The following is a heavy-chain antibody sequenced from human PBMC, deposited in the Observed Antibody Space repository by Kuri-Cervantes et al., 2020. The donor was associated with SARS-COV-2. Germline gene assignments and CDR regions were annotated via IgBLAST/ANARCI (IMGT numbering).Heavy chain of an antibody. CDR3: ARPSGVGIDY. Sequence: SETLSLTCTVSGGSISSSSYYWGWIRQPPGKGLEWIGSIYYSGSNYYNPSLKSRVTISVDTSKNQFSLKVSSVTAADTAVYYCARPSGVGIDYWGQGTLVTVSS. V-gene: IGHV4-39*01. CDR1: GGSISSSSYY. J-gene: IGHJ4*02. CDR2: IYYSGSN. D-gene: IGHD7-27*01.